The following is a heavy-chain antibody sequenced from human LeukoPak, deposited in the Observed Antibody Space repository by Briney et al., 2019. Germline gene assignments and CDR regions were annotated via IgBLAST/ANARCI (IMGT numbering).Heavy chain of an antibody. D-gene: IGHD3-22*01. Sequence: SETLSLTCAVYGGSFSGYYWSWIRQPPGKGLEWIGEINHSGSTNYNPSLKSRVTISVDTSKNQFSLKLSSATAADTAVYYCATVHYYYDSSGAPFDIWGQGTMVTVSS. J-gene: IGHJ3*02. CDR2: INHSGST. CDR1: GGSFSGYY. CDR3: ATVHYYYDSSGAPFDI. V-gene: IGHV4-34*01.